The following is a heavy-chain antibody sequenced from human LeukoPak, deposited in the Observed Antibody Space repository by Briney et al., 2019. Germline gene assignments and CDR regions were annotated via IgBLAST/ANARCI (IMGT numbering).Heavy chain of an antibody. J-gene: IGHJ3*02. D-gene: IGHD2-2*01. CDR2: ISSSSSYI. CDR1: GFTFSSYS. Sequence: GGSLRLSCAASGFTFSSYSMNWVRQAPGKGLEWVSSISSSSSYIYYADSVKGRFTISRDNVKNSLYLQMNSLRAEDTAVYYCARVRVPAAMLDAFDIWGQGTMVTVSS. CDR3: ARVRVPAAMLDAFDI. V-gene: IGHV3-21*01.